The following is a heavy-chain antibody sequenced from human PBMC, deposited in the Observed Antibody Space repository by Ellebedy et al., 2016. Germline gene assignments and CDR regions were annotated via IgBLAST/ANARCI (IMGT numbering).Heavy chain of an antibody. CDR3: ARDQCSAGGCPKWFDP. Sequence: GGSLRLSXAASGFTFSRCGMHWVRQAPGKGLEWVAAISSDGSDKFHADSVKGRFTISRDNSNNTLYLQMNSLRPEDTAVYYCARDQCSAGGCPKWFDPWGQGTLVTVSS. J-gene: IGHJ5*02. CDR1: GFTFSRCG. D-gene: IGHD2-15*01. V-gene: IGHV3-30*19. CDR2: ISSDGSDK.